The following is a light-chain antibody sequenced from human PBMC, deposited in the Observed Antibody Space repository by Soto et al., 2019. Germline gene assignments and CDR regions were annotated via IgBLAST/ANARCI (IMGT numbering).Light chain of an antibody. CDR2: DVS. CDR3: SSYSTSCTLF. Sequence: QSALTQSASVSGSPGQSIIISCTGTSSDVGSYNYVSWYQHHPGKAPKFMIYDVSNRPSGVSNRFSGSKSGNTASLTISGLQADDEADYYCSSYSTSCTLFFGSGTKLTVL. CDR1: SSDVGSYNY. J-gene: IGLJ1*01. V-gene: IGLV2-14*03.